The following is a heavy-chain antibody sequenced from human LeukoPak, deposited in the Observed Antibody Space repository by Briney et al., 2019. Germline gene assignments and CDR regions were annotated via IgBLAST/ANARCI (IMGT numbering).Heavy chain of an antibody. CDR2: ISSGGSNI. Sequence: PGGSLRLSCAASGFTFSRYEMNWVRQAPGKWLEWVSYISSGGSNIYYADSVKDRFTISRDNAKNSLYLQMNSLRAEDTAVYYCARSGGLVFSGGYSGSSPGRLHYWGQGTLVTVSS. CDR1: GFTFSRYE. V-gene: IGHV3-48*03. J-gene: IGHJ4*02. D-gene: IGHD1-26*01. CDR3: ARSGGLVFSGGYSGSSPGRLHY.